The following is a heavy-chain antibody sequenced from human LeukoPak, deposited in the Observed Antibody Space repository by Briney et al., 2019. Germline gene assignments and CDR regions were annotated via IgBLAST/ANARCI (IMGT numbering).Heavy chain of an antibody. Sequence: GGSLRLSCAASGFTFSSYSMDWVRQAPGKGLEWVSSISSSSSYIYYADSVKGRFTISRDNAKNSLYLQMNSLRAEDTAVYYCARDSHIVVVTAIRRDAFDIWGQGTMVTVSS. CDR2: ISSSSSYI. V-gene: IGHV3-21*01. D-gene: IGHD2-21*02. CDR3: ARDSHIVVVTAIRRDAFDI. CDR1: GFTFSSYS. J-gene: IGHJ3*02.